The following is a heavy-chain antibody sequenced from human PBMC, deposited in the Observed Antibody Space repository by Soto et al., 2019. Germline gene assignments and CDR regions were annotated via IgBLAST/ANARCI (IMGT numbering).Heavy chain of an antibody. D-gene: IGHD3-3*01. CDR1: GGSFSGYY. Sequence: PSETLSLTCAVYGGSFSGYYWSWIRQPPGKGLEWIGEINHSGSTNYNPSLKSRVTISVDTSKNQFSLKLSSVTAADTAVYYCERGQAYYDFWSGSYYYYMDGWGKGTTVTVSS. CDR2: INHSGST. V-gene: IGHV4-34*01. CDR3: ERGQAYYDFWSGSYYYYMDG. J-gene: IGHJ6*03.